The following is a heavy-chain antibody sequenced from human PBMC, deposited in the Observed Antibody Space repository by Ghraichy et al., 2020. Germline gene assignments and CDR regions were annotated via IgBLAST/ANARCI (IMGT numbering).Heavy chain of an antibody. D-gene: IGHD3-16*01. CDR2: ISHSGSA. CDR3: ARTASHRPFGWFDP. CDR1: GGSFNDYY. J-gene: IGHJ5*02. V-gene: IGHV4-34*01. Sequence: LSLTCAVYGGSFNDYYWSWIRQPPGKGLEWIGEISHSGSAKYSPSLNSRVTISVDTSKNQFSLKVSSVTAADTSIYYCARTASHRPFGWFDPWGQGTLVTVSS.